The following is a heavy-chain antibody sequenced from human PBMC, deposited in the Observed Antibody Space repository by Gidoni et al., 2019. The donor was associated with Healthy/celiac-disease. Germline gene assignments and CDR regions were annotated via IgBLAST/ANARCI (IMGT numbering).Heavy chain of an antibody. D-gene: IGHD5-18*01. V-gene: IGHV3-23*01. Sequence: EVQLLDSAGGLVQPGGYLSLSCAASGFNFSRHPMSWVRQAPGKGLEWVSAISGSGGSTYYADSVKGRFTISRDNSKNPLYLQMNRLRAEDTAVYYCAKGIRGYSYGFGNGMDVWGQGTTVTVSS. J-gene: IGHJ6*02. CDR2: ISGSGGST. CDR1: GFNFSRHP. CDR3: AKGIRGYSYGFGNGMDV.